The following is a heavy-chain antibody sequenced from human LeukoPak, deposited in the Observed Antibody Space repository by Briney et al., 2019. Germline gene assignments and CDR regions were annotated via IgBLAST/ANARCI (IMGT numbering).Heavy chain of an antibody. J-gene: IGHJ4*02. D-gene: IGHD3-3*01. CDR1: GFTFSSYS. Sequence: PGGSLRLSCAASGFTFSSYSMNWVRQAPGKGLEWVSVIYSGGSTYYADSVKGRFTISRDNSKNTLCLQMNSLRAEDTAVYYCARSHPGGYDFWSGYYTDYYFDYWGQGTLVTVSS. V-gene: IGHV3-53*01. CDR3: ARSHPGGYDFWSGYYTDYYFDY. CDR2: IYSGGST.